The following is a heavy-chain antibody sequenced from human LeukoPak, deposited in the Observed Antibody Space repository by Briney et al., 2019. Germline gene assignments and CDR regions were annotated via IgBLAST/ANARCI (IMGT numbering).Heavy chain of an antibody. CDR2: INPNSGGT. D-gene: IGHD6-13*01. CDR1: GYTFTGYY. V-gene: IGHV1-2*02. Sequence: ASVKVSCKASGYTFTGYYMHWVRQAPGQGLEWMGWINPNSGGTNYAQKFQGRVTMTRDTSISTAYMELSRLRSEDTAVYYCARERLAAAGNWFDPWGQGTLVTVSS. J-gene: IGHJ5*02. CDR3: ARERLAAAGNWFDP.